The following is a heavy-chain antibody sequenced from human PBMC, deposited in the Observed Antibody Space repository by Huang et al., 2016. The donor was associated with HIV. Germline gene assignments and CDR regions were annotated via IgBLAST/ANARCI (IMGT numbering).Heavy chain of an antibody. CDR3: ARAPEFGNYEFDQ. J-gene: IGHJ4*02. CDR2: ISYDGTRK. V-gene: IGHV3-30-3*01. Sequence: QVQLVESGGGVVQPGRSLRLSCVASGFSFSNYAVHWVCQAPGKGLEWVAVISYDGTRKYYAESVKGRFTVSRDNSKNTAYVQMNNPRGGDTAVYYCARAPEFGNYEFDQWGLGTLVTVSS. CDR1: GFSFSNYA. D-gene: IGHD4-4*01.